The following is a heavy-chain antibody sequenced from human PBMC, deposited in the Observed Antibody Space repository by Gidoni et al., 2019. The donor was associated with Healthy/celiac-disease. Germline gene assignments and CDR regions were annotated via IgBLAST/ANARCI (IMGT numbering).Heavy chain of an antibody. V-gene: IGHV3-30*18. CDR1: GFTLTNYG. D-gene: IGHD6-19*01. Sequence: QVQLEESGGGVVQPGRSLRLACAAFGFTLTNYGMHWVRQAPGKGLEWVAIISYDGSNKYYADSVKGRFTISRDNSKNTLYLQMNSLRAEDTAVYYCAKDPHSSGWYGGVEYWGQGTLVTVSS. J-gene: IGHJ4*02. CDR3: AKDPHSSGWYGGVEY. CDR2: ISYDGSNK.